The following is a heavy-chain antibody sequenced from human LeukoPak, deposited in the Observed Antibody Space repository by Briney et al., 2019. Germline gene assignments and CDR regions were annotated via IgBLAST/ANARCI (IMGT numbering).Heavy chain of an antibody. CDR1: GFAVGSNY. J-gene: IGHJ4*02. CDR2: ISYDGSNK. D-gene: IGHD1-26*01. CDR3: ARDVGLRLDY. V-gene: IGHV3-30-3*01. Sequence: GGSLRLSCVASGFAVGSNYMSWVRQAPGKGLEWVAVISYDGSNKYYADSVKGRFTISRDNSKNTLYLQMNSLRAEDTAVYYCARDVGLRLDYWGQGTLVTVSS.